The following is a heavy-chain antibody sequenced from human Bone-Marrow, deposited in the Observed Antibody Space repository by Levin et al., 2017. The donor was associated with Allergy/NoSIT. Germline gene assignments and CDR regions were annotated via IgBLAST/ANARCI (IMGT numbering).Heavy chain of an antibody. J-gene: IGHJ4*02. CDR2: ITWNSDRI. V-gene: IGHV3-9*01. CDR3: TKENPSLWLN. CDR1: GFTFDVYA. D-gene: IGHD3-10*01. Sequence: SLKISCAGSGFTFDVYALHWVRQAPGKGLEWVSSITWNSDRIAYADSVRGRFTISRDTAKSHLYLQMDGLAPDDSGVYYCTKENPSLWLNWGQGTLVTVSS.